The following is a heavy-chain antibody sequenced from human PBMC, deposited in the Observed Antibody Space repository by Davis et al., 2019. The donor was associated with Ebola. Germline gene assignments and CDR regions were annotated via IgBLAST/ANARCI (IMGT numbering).Heavy chain of an antibody. CDR2: FKQDGSEI. Sequence: GGSLRLSCAVSAFTFSTYCLSWVRHAPRPGLEWVATFKQDGSEIHYVDSVKGRFTISRDNTKNSLYLQMNSLRDEDTALYYCSRGGAVKFDYWGQGTLVTVSS. CDR1: AFTFSTYC. V-gene: IGHV3-7*01. D-gene: IGHD4-17*01. CDR3: SRGGAVKFDY. J-gene: IGHJ4*02.